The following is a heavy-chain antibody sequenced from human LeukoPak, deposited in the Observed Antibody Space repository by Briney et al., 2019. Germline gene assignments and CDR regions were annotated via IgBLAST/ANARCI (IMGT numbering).Heavy chain of an antibody. CDR2: INHSGST. Sequence: SETLSLTCAVYSGPFNRYYWSWIRQPPGKGMEWIGEINHSGSTNYNPSLNSRVAISVDTFKKHFSLKLGSVTAECTGVYYCARRFWSYYFDYWGQGTLVTVSS. V-gene: IGHV4-34*01. CDR3: ARRFWSYYFDY. CDR1: SGPFNRYY. D-gene: IGHD2-8*02. J-gene: IGHJ4*02.